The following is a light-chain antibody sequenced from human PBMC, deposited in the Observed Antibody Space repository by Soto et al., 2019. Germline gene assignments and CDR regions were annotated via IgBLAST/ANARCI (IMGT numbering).Light chain of an antibody. CDR2: DVT. V-gene: IGLV2-14*01. CDR1: SSDVGGYNY. Sequence: QSVLTQPASVSGSPGQSITISCTGTSSDVGGYNYVSWYQQHPGKAPKLMIYDVTNRPSGVSNRFSGSKSGNTASLTISGLQAEDEAVYYCCSYSSSSTLVFGGGTKVTVL. J-gene: IGLJ2*01. CDR3: CSYSSSSTLV.